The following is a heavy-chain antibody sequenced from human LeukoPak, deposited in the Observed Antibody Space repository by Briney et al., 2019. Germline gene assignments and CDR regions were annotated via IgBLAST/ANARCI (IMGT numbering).Heavy chain of an antibody. D-gene: IGHD3-3*01. CDR1: GGTFSSYA. CDR3: ASFTTGVVTSFDY. J-gene: IGHJ4*02. CDR2: IIPIFGTA. Sequence: ASVKVSCKASGGTFSSYAISWVRQAPGQGLEWMGGIIPIFGTANYAQKFQGRVTITADKSTSTAYMELSSLRSEDTAVYYCASFTTGVVTSFDYWGQGTLVTVSS. V-gene: IGHV1-69*06.